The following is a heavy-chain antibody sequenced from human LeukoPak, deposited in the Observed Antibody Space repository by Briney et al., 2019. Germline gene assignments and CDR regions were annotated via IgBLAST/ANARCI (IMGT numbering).Heavy chain of an antibody. D-gene: IGHD2-2*01. CDR3: AKFPDIVVVPAAMFDY. Sequence: GGSLRLSCAASGFTFSSYAMSWVRQAPGKGLEWVSAISGSGGSTYYADSVKGRFTISRDNSKNTLYLQMNSPRAEDTAVYYCAKFPDIVVVPAAMFDYWGQGTLVTVSS. CDR2: ISGSGGST. V-gene: IGHV3-23*01. CDR1: GFTFSSYA. J-gene: IGHJ4*02.